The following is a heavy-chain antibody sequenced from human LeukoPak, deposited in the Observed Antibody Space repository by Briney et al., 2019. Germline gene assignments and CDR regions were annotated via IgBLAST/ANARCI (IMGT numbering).Heavy chain of an antibody. CDR2: ISYDGSNK. V-gene: IGHV3-30*04. CDR3: ARGESYSYGYVLAC. J-gene: IGHJ4*02. D-gene: IGHD5-18*01. CDR1: GFTFSSYA. Sequence: LGGSLRLSCAASGFTFSSYAMHWVRQAPGKGLEWVAVISYDGSNKYYADSVKGRFTISRDNSKNTLYLQMNSLRAEDTAVYYCARGESYSYGYVLACWGQGTLVTVSS.